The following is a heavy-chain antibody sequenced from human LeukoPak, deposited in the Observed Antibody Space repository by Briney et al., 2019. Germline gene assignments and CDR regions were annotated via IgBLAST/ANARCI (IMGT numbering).Heavy chain of an antibody. CDR1: GYTFTGYY. Sequence: ASVKVSCKASGYTFTGYYLHWVRPAPGQGLEWMGWIHPKSGDTHYAQKFLGRVTLTRDTSTTIVYMELKWLTSDDTAVYYCSRGNGISYGGIDYWGQGTLVTVSS. D-gene: IGHD5-18*01. J-gene: IGHJ4*02. CDR3: SRGNGISYGGIDY. V-gene: IGHV1-2*02. CDR2: IHPKSGDT.